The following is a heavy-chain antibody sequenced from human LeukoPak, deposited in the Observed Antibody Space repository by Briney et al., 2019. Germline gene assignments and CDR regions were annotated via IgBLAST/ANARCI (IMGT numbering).Heavy chain of an antibody. V-gene: IGHV3-23*01. D-gene: IGHD6-13*01. J-gene: IGHJ3*02. CDR3: AKDSRVTRSYSSSWPDAFDI. Sequence: PGGSLRLSCEASGLTFSSYAISGVRQASGKGLEWVSGSSGSGGSTYYTDDVKGRFTIYRDNSKNTLYLQMNSLREEDTAVYYCAKDSRVTRSYSSSWPDAFDIWGQGTMVTVSS. CDR1: GLTFSSYA. CDR2: SSGSGGST.